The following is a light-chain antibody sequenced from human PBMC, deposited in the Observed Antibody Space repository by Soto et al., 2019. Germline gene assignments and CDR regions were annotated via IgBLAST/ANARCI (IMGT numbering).Light chain of an antibody. CDR3: QQYGSSPPTWT. V-gene: IGKV3-20*01. J-gene: IGKJ1*01. CDR1: QSVSSSY. CDR2: GAS. Sequence: EIVLTQSPGTLSLSPGERATLSCRASQSVSSSYLAWYQQKPGQAPRLLIYGASSRATGIPGRFSGSGSGTDFTLTISRLEPEGFAVYSCQQYGSSPPTWTFGQGTKV.